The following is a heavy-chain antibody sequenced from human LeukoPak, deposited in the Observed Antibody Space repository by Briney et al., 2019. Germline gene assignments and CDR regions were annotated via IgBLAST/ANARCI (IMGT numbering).Heavy chain of an antibody. CDR2: ISYDANTI. D-gene: IGHD1-26*01. CDR3: ATPIGAYSGSYPFDY. Sequence: PGGSLRLSCVASGFNFSNYGMQWVRQAPGLRLEWVAIISYDANTIYYRDSVKGRFTISRDNSKNTLYLQMNSLRAEDTAVYYCATPIGAYSGSYPFDYWGQGTLVTVSS. CDR1: GFNFSNYG. V-gene: IGHV3-30*03. J-gene: IGHJ4*02.